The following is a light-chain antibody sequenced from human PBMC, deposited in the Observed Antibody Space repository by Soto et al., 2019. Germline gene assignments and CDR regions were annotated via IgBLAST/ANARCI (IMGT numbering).Light chain of an antibody. V-gene: IGKV1-39*01. CDR2: GSS. CDR3: QQTYIHPRT. J-gene: IGKJ1*01. Sequence: DIQMTQSPSSVSASVGDSVSFACQSSQTVKNNVNWYQHKRGKAPKLLISGSSNLQNGVPPRFSGSGTGTDFTLTINSLQPEDAATYYCQQTYIHPRTFGQGTSVDIK. CDR1: QTVKNN.